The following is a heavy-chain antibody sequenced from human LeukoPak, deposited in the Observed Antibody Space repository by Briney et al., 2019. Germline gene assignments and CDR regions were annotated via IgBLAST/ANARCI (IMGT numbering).Heavy chain of an antibody. CDR3: ARDWYHAIDY. CDR2: ISWNSGSI. D-gene: IGHD1-14*01. V-gene: IGHV3-9*01. J-gene: IGHJ4*02. Sequence: SLRLSCAASGFTFDDYAMHWVRQAPGKGLEWVSGISWNSGSIGYADSVKGRFTISRDNAKNTLYLQMNSLRVEDTAIYYCARDWYHAIDYWGQGALVTVSS. CDR1: GFTFDDYA.